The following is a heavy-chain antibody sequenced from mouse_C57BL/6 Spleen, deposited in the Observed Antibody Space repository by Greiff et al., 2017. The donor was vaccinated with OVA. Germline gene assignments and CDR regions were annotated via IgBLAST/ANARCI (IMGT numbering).Heavy chain of an antibody. J-gene: IGHJ2*01. CDR1: GFSFNTYA. Sequence: EVKLVESGGGLVQPKGSLKLSCAASGFSFNTYAMNWVRQAPGKGLEWVARIRSKSNNYATYYADSVKDRFTISRDDSESMLYLQMNNLKTEDTAMYYCVRQGPNWDFDYWGQGTTLTVSS. D-gene: IGHD4-1*01. V-gene: IGHV10-1*01. CDR2: IRSKSNNYAT. CDR3: VRQGPNWDFDY.